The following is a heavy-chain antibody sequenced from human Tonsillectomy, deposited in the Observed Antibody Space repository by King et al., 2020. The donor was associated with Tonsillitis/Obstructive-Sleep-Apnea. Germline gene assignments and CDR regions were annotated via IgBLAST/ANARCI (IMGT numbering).Heavy chain of an antibody. Sequence: VQLVESGGDLVQPGGSLRLSCTASGFTFSNHWMHWVRQVPGKGLEWVSRIKSDGSGSGYADSVKGRFTISRDNAKNTLYLQMNSLRDEETAVYYCARDEVYGSGSCGTWGQGTLVTVSS. CDR3: ARDEVYGSGSCGT. J-gene: IGHJ5*02. V-gene: IGHV3-74*01. CDR1: GFTFSNHW. D-gene: IGHD3-10*01. CDR2: IKSDGSGS.